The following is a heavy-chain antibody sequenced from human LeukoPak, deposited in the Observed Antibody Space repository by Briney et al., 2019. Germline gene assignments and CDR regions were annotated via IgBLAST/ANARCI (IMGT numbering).Heavy chain of an antibody. CDR1: GGSFSGYY. V-gene: IGHV4-34*01. J-gene: IGHJ5*02. CDR3: ARDSCSSTSCYLNGVDWFDP. D-gene: IGHD2-2*01. CDR2: INHSGST. Sequence: SETLSLTCAVYGGSFSGYYWSWIRQPPGKGLEWIGEINHSGSTNYNPSLKSRVTISVDTSKNQFSLKLSSVTAADTAVYYCARDSCSSTSCYLNGVDWFDPWGQGTLVTVSS.